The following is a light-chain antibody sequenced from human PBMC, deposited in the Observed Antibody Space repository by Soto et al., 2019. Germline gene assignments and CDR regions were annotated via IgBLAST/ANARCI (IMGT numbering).Light chain of an antibody. CDR1: QSVSAW. Sequence: DIQMTQSPSTLSASVGDRVTISCRASQSVSAWLAWYQQRPGKAPKLLIYDVSSLQSGVPSRFSGSGSGTEFTLTISSLQPDDLATYYCQHYKMYSPWTFGQGTKVDIK. CDR3: QHYKMYSPWT. J-gene: IGKJ1*01. V-gene: IGKV1-5*01. CDR2: DVS.